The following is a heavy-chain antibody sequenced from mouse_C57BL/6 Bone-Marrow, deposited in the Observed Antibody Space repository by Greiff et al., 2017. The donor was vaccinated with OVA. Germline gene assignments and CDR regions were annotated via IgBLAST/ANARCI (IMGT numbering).Heavy chain of an antibody. CDR2: FDPENGDT. D-gene: IGHD1-2*01. J-gene: IGHJ2*01. V-gene: IGHV14-4*01. CDR3: TATNGSYFDY. Sequence: VQLQQSGAELVRPGASVKLSCTASGFNIKDDSMHWVKQRPEQGLEWIGWFDPENGDTEYASKFQGKATITADTSSNTAYLQLSSLTSEDTAVYYSTATNGSYFDYWGQGTTLTVSS. CDR1: GFNIKDDS.